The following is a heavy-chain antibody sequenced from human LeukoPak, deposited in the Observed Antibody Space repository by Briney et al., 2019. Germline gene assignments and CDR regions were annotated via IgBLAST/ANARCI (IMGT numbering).Heavy chain of an antibody. CDR3: ARGPYSWLAGSPSAGFDY. D-gene: IGHD6-19*01. CDR2: IYYSGST. V-gene: IGHV4-39*01. J-gene: IGHJ4*02. CDR1: GGPISSSSYY. Sequence: SETLSLTCTVPGGPISSSSYYWGWIRQPPGKGLEWIGTIYYSGSTYYNPSLKSRVTISVDTSKNQFSLNLSSVTAADTAVYYCARGPYSWLAGSPSAGFDYWGQGTLVTVSS.